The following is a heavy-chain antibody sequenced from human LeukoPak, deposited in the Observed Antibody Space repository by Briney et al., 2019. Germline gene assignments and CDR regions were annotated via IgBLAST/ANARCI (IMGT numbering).Heavy chain of an antibody. CDR2: ISYDGNNK. J-gene: IGHJ4*02. CDR3: AKDGVGYCINGICYDKPTDNYFDS. Sequence: GGSLRLSCVVSGFTFNNYGMHWVRQAPGKGLEWVAVISYDGNNKYYADSVRGRSTISRDNSKNTKNTLYLQMNSLRPEDTAVYYCAKDGVGYCINGICYDKPTDNYFDSWGQGTLVTASS. V-gene: IGHV3-30*18. CDR1: GFTFNNYG. D-gene: IGHD2-8*01.